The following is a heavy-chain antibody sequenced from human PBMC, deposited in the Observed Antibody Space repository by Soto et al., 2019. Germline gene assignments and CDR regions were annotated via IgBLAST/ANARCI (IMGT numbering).Heavy chain of an antibody. CDR1: GGSFSGYY. CDR3: ARGCGGY. J-gene: IGHJ4*02. CDR2: INHSGRS. V-gene: IGHV4-34*01. Sequence: QVQLQQWGAGLLKPSETLSLTCAVYGGSFSGYYWSWIRQPPGKGLEWIGEINHSGRSNYNPSIKCRGTISVATSKNQFSMYLSSVASADTALYYCARGCGGYWGQGTPGNVFS.